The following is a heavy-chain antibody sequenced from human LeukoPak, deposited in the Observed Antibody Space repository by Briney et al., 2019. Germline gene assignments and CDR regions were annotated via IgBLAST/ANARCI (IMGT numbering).Heavy chain of an antibody. CDR3: AKQSWSLFDP. CDR1: GTSVNTYY. Sequence: PSETLSLTCTVSGTSVNTYYWSWIRQPPGKALEWIGFVHYSGGTSYTPSLGGRVTISLDTSKNQFSLRLTSVTAADTAVYYCAKQSWSLFDPCGQGTLVTVSS. D-gene: IGHD6-13*01. J-gene: IGHJ5*02. CDR2: VHYSGGT. V-gene: IGHV4-59*08.